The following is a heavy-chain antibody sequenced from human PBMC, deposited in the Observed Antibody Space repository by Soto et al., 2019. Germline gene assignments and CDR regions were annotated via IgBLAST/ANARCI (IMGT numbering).Heavy chain of an antibody. Sequence: PSQTLSLTCVISGDSVSTDSATWDWIRQSPSRGLEWLGRTCYRSKWYNNYAESVKGRISINPDTSKNQFSLQLNSVTPDDTAVYYCVSLIGNSELYTWGQGDVVTISS. CDR3: VSLIGNSELYT. CDR1: GDSVSTDSAT. CDR2: TCYRSKWYN. J-gene: IGHJ4*02. D-gene: IGHD3-10*01. V-gene: IGHV6-1*01.